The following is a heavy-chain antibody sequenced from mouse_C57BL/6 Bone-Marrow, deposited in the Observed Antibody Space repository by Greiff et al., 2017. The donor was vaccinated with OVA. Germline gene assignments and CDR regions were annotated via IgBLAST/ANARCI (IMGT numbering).Heavy chain of an antibody. J-gene: IGHJ4*01. CDR3: AGITTVVAPYYAMDY. Sequence: QVQLQQSGAELVKPGASVKVSCKASGYTFTSYWMHWVKQRPGQGLEWIGMIHPNSGSTNYNEKFKSKATLTVDKSSSTAYMQLSSLTSEDSAVYYCAGITTVVAPYYAMDYWGQGTSVTVSS. CDR2: IHPNSGST. D-gene: IGHD1-1*01. CDR1: GYTFTSYW. V-gene: IGHV1-64*01.